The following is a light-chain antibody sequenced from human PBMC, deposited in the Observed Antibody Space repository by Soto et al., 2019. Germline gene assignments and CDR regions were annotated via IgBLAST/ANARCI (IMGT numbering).Light chain of an antibody. CDR2: WAS. CDR1: QSVLYSSNNKNY. Sequence: DIVMTQSPDSLAVSLGERATINCKSSQSVLYSSNNKNYLAWYQQKPGQPPNLIIYWASTRESGVPDRFSGSGSGTDFTLTISSLQAEDVAVYYCRQYYSTPWTFGQGTKVEIK. V-gene: IGKV4-1*01. J-gene: IGKJ1*01. CDR3: RQYYSTPWT.